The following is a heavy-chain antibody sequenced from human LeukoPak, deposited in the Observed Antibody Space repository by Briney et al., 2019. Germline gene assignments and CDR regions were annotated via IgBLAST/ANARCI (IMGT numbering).Heavy chain of an antibody. Sequence: GGSLRLSCAAXGFTFSSYAMNWVRQAPGKGLEWVSVISGSGGSTYYADSVKGRFTMSRDNSKNTLYLQMNSLRAEDTAVYYCAKERGNGVRGAFDIWGQGTMVTVSS. V-gene: IGHV3-23*01. CDR1: GFTFSSYA. D-gene: IGHD4-17*01. J-gene: IGHJ3*02. CDR3: AKERGNGVRGAFDI. CDR2: ISGSGGST.